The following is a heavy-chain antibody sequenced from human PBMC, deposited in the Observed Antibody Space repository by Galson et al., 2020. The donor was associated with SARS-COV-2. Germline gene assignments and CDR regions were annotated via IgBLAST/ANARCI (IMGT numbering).Heavy chain of an antibody. Sequence: SCPTLVKPTQTLTLACTFSGFSLSTSGMCVNWIRQPPGKALEWLARIDWDDDKYYSTSLKTRLTISKDTSKNQVVLIMTNMDPMDTATYYCARQYNALSGASDHWGQGTLVTVSS. CDR2: IDWDDDK. CDR1: GFSLSTSGMC. J-gene: IGHJ4*02. D-gene: IGHD1-20*01. CDR3: ARQYNALSGASDH. V-gene: IGHV2-70*11.